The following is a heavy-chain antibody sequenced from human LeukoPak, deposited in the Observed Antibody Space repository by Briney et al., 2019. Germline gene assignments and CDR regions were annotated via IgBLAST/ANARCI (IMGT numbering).Heavy chain of an antibody. D-gene: IGHD6-19*01. V-gene: IGHV4-4*07. CDR1: GGSISRFS. Sequence: SEALSLTCNVSGGSISRFSWSWIRQSAGKGLVWIGRIYTSGTTNYNPSLKSRVSMSLDTSKSQFSLRLNSVTAADTAVYYCATEGAVPGIDHWGQGIRVTFSS. J-gene: IGHJ4*02. CDR2: IYTSGTT. CDR3: ATEGAVPGIDH.